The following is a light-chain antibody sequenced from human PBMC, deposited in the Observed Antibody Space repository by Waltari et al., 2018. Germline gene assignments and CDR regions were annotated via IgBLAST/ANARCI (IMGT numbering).Light chain of an antibody. CDR1: SSDVGGYKY. J-gene: IGLJ1*01. CDR3: CSYAGSGTYV. CDR2: DVS. Sequence: QSARTQPASVSGSPGQSITLSCTGPSSDVGGYKYVSWYQQHPGKAPKLMIYDVSERPSGVSNRFSGSKSANTASLTIAGLQAEDEADYYCCSYAGSGTYVFGTGTKVTVL. V-gene: IGLV2-23*02.